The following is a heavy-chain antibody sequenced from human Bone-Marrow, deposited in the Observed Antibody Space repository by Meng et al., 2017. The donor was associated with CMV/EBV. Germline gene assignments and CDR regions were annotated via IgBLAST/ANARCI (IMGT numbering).Heavy chain of an antibody. V-gene: IGHV4-34*01. CDR2: INHSGST. D-gene: IGHD2-2*01. CDR1: GGSFSGYY. J-gene: IGHJ6*02. Sequence: ESLKISCAVYGGSFSGYYWSWIRQPPGKGLEWIGEINHSGSTNYNPSLKSRVTISVDTSKNQFSLKLSSVTAADTAVYYCARYPRKTYCSSTSCHEGYYYYYYGMDVWGQGTTVTVSS. CDR3: ARYPRKTYCSSTSCHEGYYYYYYGMDV.